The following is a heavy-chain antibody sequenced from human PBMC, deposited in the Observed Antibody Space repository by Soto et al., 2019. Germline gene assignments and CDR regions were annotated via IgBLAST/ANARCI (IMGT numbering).Heavy chain of an antibody. Sequence: SVKVSCKASRGTFSSYAISWVRQAPGQGLEWMGGIIPIFGTANYAQKFQGRVTITADESTSTAYMELSSLRSEDTAVYYCARLPSSSSELDYWGQGTLVTVSS. CDR1: RGTFSSYA. V-gene: IGHV1-69*13. CDR3: ARLPSSSSELDY. CDR2: IIPIFGTA. J-gene: IGHJ4*02. D-gene: IGHD6-6*01.